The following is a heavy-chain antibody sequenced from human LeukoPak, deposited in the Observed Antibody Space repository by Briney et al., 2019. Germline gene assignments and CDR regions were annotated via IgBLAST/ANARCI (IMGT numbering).Heavy chain of an antibody. Sequence: SETLSLTCTVSGGSISSSSYYWGWIRQPPGKGLEWIGSIYYSGSTYYNPSLKSRVTISVDTSKNQFSLKLSSVTAADTAVYYCARRDSSGRYYFDYWGQGTLVTVSS. CDR3: ARRDSSGRYYFDY. CDR2: IYYSGST. CDR1: GGSISSSSYY. D-gene: IGHD6-19*01. J-gene: IGHJ4*02. V-gene: IGHV4-39*01.